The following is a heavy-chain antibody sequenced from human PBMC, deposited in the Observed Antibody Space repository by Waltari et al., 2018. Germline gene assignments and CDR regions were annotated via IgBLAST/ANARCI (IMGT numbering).Heavy chain of an antibody. Sequence: QVQLQQWGAGLLKPSETLSLTCAVYDGSFSGYFLCWIRQSPGKGLEWIGQINRDGSNIYNPSLKSRVAMSVDTLKSQISLRLTSVTAADAAVYYCAGVGDYHGSGRFGLDVWGQGTRVTVSS. D-gene: IGHD3-10*01. J-gene: IGHJ6*02. CDR2: INRDGSN. CDR1: DGSFSGYF. V-gene: IGHV4-34*01. CDR3: AGVGDYHGSGRFGLDV.